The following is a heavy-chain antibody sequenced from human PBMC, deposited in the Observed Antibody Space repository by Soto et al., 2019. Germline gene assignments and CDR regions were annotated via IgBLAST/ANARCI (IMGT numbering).Heavy chain of an antibody. CDR3: AKGKISTTTYTSFDS. CDR1: GFTFSRYA. J-gene: IGHJ5*01. CDR2: XXXXXXXX. Sequence: GGSLRLSCAASGFTFSRYAMSWVRQAPGKGLEWVSTXXXXXXXXXXXXSVKGRFTISRGNFKSSLYLQMSSLRAEDTAVYYCAKGKISTTTYTSFDSWGQGTLVTVS. V-gene: IGHV3-23*01. D-gene: IGHD1-26*01.